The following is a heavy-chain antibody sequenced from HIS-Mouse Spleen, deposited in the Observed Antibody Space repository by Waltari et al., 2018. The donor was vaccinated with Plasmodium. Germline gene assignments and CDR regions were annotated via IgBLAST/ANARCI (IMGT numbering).Heavy chain of an antibody. V-gene: IGHV1-2*02. CDR1: GYTFTGYY. CDR3: ARDLANWGHLQDYYYYGMDV. J-gene: IGHJ6*02. D-gene: IGHD7-27*01. Sequence: QVQLVQSGAEVKKPGASVKVSCKASGYTFTGYYMHWVRQAPGQGLEWMGWINPNSGGTNYAQKFQGRVTMTRDTSISTAYMELSRLRSDDTAVYYCARDLANWGHLQDYYYYGMDVWGQGTTVTVSS. CDR2: INPNSGGT.